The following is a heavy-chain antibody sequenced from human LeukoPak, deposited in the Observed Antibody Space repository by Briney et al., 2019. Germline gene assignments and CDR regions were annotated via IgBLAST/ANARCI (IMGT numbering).Heavy chain of an antibody. Sequence: GGSLRLSCAASGFTFSSYEMNWVRQAPGKGLDWVSYISSGGDTTYYADSVKGRFTISRDNAKNSLYLQMNSLRAEDTAVYYCARDNYDTGGYYFDWGQGTLVTVSS. D-gene: IGHD3-22*01. J-gene: IGHJ4*02. CDR2: ISSGGDTT. V-gene: IGHV3-48*03. CDR3: ARDNYDTGGYYFD. CDR1: GFTFSSYE.